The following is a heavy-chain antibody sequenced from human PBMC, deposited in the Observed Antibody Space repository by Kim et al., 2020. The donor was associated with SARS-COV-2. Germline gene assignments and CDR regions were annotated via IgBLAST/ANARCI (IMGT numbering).Heavy chain of an antibody. CDR1: GGSISTYY. J-gene: IGHJ5*02. V-gene: IGHV4-59*01. Sequence: SETLSLTCTVSGGSISTYYWSWIRQPPGKGLEWIGYIYYTGRTNYNPSLKSRVTISLDTSKNQFSLRLSSVTAADTAVYYCAGLLWFGDLVYLDPWGQGTLVTVSS. D-gene: IGHD3-10*01. CDR2: IYYTGRT. CDR3: AGLLWFGDLVYLDP.